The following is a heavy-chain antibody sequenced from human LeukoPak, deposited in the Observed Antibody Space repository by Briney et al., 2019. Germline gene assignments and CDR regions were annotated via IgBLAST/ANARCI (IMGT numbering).Heavy chain of an antibody. J-gene: IGHJ3*02. CDR1: GGSISSSSYY. Sequence: SETLSLTCTVSGGSISSSSYYWGWIRQPPGKGLEWIGYIYYSGSTNYNPSLKSRVTISVDTSKNQFSLKLSSVTAAVTAVYYCARDAGTMVRRVIIGAFDIWGQGTMVTVSS. V-gene: IGHV4-61*01. CDR2: IYYSGST. D-gene: IGHD3-10*01. CDR3: ARDAGTMVRRVIIGAFDI.